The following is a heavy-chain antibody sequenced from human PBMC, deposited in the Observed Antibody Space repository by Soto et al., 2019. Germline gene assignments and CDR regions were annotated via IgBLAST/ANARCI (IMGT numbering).Heavy chain of an antibody. V-gene: IGHV1-46*01. CDR2: INPSSGRT. CDR3: ARDNTFEFILYAMDV. D-gene: IGHD2-15*01. J-gene: IGHJ6*02. Sequence: ASVKVSCKASGYTFTSYSMHWVRQAPGQGLEWMGIINPSSGRTSYAQNFQGRVTMTSDTSTSIVYMEMSSLKSEDTAVYYCARDNTFEFILYAMDVWGQGTTVTVSS. CDR1: GYTFTSYS.